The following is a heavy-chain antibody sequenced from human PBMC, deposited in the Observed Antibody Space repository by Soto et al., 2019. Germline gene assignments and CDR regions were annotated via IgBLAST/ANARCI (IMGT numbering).Heavy chain of an antibody. V-gene: IGHV3-33*01. D-gene: IGHD6-19*01. CDR3: ARGEVLGWSQTRPHDAFDI. Sequence: QVQLVESGGGVVQPGRSLRLSCAASGFTFSSYGMHWVRQAPGKGLEWVAVIWYDGSNKYYADSVKGRFTISRDHSKDTLYLHMTSLRAEDTAVYYCARGEVLGWSQTRPHDAFDIWGQGTMVTVSS. J-gene: IGHJ3*02. CDR2: IWYDGSNK. CDR1: GFTFSSYG.